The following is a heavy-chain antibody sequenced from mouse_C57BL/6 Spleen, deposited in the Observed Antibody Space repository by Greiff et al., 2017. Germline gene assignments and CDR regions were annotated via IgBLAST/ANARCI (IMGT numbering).Heavy chain of an antibody. V-gene: IGHV1-50*01. CDR3: ARRVDGFYAMDY. D-gene: IGHD2-3*01. CDR2: MDPSDSYT. Sequence: VQLQQPGAELVKPGASVKLSCKASGYTFTSYWMQWVKQRPGQGLEWIGEMDPSDSYTNYNQKFKGKATLTVDTPSSTASMQLSSLTSEDSAVYYCARRVDGFYAMDYWGQGTSVTVSS. J-gene: IGHJ4*01. CDR1: GYTFTSYW.